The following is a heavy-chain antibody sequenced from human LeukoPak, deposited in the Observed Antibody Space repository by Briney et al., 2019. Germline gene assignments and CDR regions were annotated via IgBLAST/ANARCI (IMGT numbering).Heavy chain of an antibody. D-gene: IGHD2-21*01. Sequence: GGSLRLSCAASGFTFSSYGMHWVRQAPGKGLEWVAVIWYDGSNKYYADSVKGRFTISRDNSKNTLYLQMNSLRAEDTAVYYCARVKGIGDTFDYWGQGTLVTVSS. CDR2: IWYDGSNK. CDR3: ARVKGIGDTFDY. V-gene: IGHV3-33*01. J-gene: IGHJ4*02. CDR1: GFTFSSYG.